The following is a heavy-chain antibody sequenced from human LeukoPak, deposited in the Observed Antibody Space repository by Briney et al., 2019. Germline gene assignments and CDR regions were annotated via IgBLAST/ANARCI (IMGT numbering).Heavy chain of an antibody. CDR3: ARGEDTAAWDFDY. D-gene: IGHD5-18*01. CDR1: GGSISSSSYY. J-gene: IGHJ4*02. V-gene: IGHV4-61*02. Sequence: PSETLSLTCTVSGGSISSSSYYWSWIRQPAGKGLEWIGRIYTSGSTNYNPSLKSRVTISVDTSKNQFSLKLSSVTAADTAVYYCARGEDTAAWDFDYWGQGTLVTVSS. CDR2: IYTSGST.